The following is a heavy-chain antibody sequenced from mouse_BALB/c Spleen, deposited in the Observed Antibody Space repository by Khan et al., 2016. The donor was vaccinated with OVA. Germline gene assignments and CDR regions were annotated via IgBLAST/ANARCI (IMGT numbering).Heavy chain of an antibody. Sequence: QVRLKQSGAELVRPGTSVKVSCKASGYAFTNYLIEWVKQRPGQGLEWIGVINPGSGGTNYNEKFKDKATLTADKSSSTAYMQLSSLTSDDSAVYFCSRSGYGFGAYWGPGTLVTVSA. CDR2: INPGSGGT. J-gene: IGHJ3*01. CDR1: GYAFTNYL. D-gene: IGHD3-2*02. V-gene: IGHV1-54*01. CDR3: SRSGYGFGAY.